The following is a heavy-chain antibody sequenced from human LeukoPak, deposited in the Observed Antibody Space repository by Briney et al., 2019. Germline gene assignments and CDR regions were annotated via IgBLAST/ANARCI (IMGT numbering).Heavy chain of an antibody. V-gene: IGHV1-8*01. D-gene: IGHD6-19*01. CDR2: MNPNSGNT. CDR1: GYTFTSYD. Sequence: GASVKVSCKASGYTFTSYDINWVRQATGQGLEWMGWMNPNSGNTGYAQKFQGRVTMTRNTSISTTYMELSSLRSEDTAVYYCARDKIAVAGKGFDYWGQGTLVTVSS. CDR3: ARDKIAVAGKGFDY. J-gene: IGHJ4*02.